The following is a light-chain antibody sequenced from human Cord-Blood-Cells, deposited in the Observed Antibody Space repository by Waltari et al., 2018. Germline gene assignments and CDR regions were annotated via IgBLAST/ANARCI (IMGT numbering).Light chain of an antibody. CDR1: SGSIASNY. J-gene: IGLJ3*02. CDR3: QSYDSSNQV. Sequence: NFMLPQPHSVSESPGKTVTISCTRSSGSIASNYVQWYQQRPGSAPTTVIYADNQRPSGVPDRFSASIDSSSNSASLTISGLKTEDEADYYCQSYDSSNQVFGGGTKLTVL. V-gene: IGLV6-57*03. CDR2: ADN.